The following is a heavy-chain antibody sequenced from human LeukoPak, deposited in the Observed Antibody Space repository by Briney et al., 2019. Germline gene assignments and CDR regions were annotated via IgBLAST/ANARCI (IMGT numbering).Heavy chain of an antibody. J-gene: IGHJ4*02. V-gene: IGHV1-18*01. CDR2: ISAYNGNT. D-gene: IGHD2-15*01. CDR1: GYTFTSYG. CDR3: ARDGYCSGGSCQPGAC. Sequence: GASVKVSCKASGYTFTSYGINWVRQAPGQGLEWMGWISAYNGNTNYAQKLHGRVTMTTDTSTNTAYMELRSLRSDDTAVYYCARDGYCSGGSCQPGACWGQGTLVTVSS.